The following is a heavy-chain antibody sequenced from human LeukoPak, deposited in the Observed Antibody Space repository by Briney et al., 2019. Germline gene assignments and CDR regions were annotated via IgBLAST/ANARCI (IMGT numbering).Heavy chain of an antibody. CDR1: GYTFTSYY. CDR2: INPSGGST. Sequence: ASVKVSCKASGYTFTSYYMHWVRQAPGQGLEWMGIINPSGGSTSYAQKFQGRVTMTRDTSTSTVYMELSSLRSEDTAVYYCARSFIVGATSGYYFKYWGQGTLVTVSS. J-gene: IGHJ4*02. CDR3: ARSFIVGATSGYYFKY. V-gene: IGHV1-46*01. D-gene: IGHD1-26*01.